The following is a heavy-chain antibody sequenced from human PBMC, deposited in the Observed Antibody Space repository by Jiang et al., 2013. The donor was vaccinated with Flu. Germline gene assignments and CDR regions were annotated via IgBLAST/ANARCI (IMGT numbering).Heavy chain of an antibody. CDR2: VDPEDGET. V-gene: IGHV1-69-2*01. D-gene: IGHD6-19*01. J-gene: IGHJ4*02. Sequence: GAEVKKPGATVKISCKISGYSFTDYYMHWVQQAPEKGLEWMGLVDPEDGETIYAEKFQGRVTMTADTSTDTAYMEVSSLRSEDTAVYYCATLHGRGAAVVGPNDPPHYWGQGTLVT. CDR1: GYSFTDYY. CDR3: ATLHGRGAAVVGPNDPPHY.